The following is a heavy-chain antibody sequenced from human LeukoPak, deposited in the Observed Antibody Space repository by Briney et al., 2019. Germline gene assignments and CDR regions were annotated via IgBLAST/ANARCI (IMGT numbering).Heavy chain of an antibody. CDR1: GGSISSGGYS. J-gene: IGHJ4*02. Sequence: SQTLSLTCAVSGGSISSGGYSWSWIRQPPGKGLEWIGYIYHSGSTYYNPSLESRVTISVDRSKNQFSLKLSSVTAADTAVYYCARGARGQQDYWGQGTLVTVSS. D-gene: IGHD6-13*01. CDR3: ARGARGQQDY. V-gene: IGHV4-30-2*01. CDR2: IYHSGST.